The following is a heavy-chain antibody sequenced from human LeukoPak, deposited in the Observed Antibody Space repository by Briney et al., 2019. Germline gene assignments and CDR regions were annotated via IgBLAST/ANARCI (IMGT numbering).Heavy chain of an antibody. Sequence: SGTLSLTCTVSGGSISSYYWSWTPQPPGKGLEWIGYFYYSGSTNYNPSLKSRVTISVDTSNTQFSLKLSSVTAADTAVYYCARVHYDILTGYYPSYYYYGMDVWGQGTTVTVSS. V-gene: IGHV4-59*01. CDR2: FYYSGST. CDR1: GGSISSYY. CDR3: ARVHYDILTGYYPSYYYYGMDV. D-gene: IGHD3-9*01. J-gene: IGHJ6*02.